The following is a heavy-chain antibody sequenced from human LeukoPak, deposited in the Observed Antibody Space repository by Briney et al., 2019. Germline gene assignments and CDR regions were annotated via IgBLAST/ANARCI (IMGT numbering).Heavy chain of an antibody. Sequence: GSLRLSCAASGFTFSNYNINWVRQPPGKGLEWIGEIYHSGSTNYNPSLKSRVTISVDKSKNQFSLKLSSVTAADTAVYYCARDHSRGEWELDYWGQGTLVTVSS. CDR3: ARDHSRGEWELDY. CDR2: IYHSGST. J-gene: IGHJ4*02. V-gene: IGHV4-4*02. CDR1: GFTFSNYNI. D-gene: IGHD1-26*01.